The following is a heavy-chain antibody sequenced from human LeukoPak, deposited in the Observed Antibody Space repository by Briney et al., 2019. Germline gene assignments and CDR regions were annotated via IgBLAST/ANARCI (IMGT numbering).Heavy chain of an antibody. CDR1: GGSISSGSYY. CDR2: IYTSGST. V-gene: IGHV4-61*02. CDR3: ARARIAVAGNDYYYYYMDV. D-gene: IGHD6-19*01. Sequence: PSQTLSLTCTVSGGSISSGSYYWSWIRQPAGKGLEWIGRIYTSGSTNYNPSLKSRVTMSVDTSKNQFSLKLSSVTAADTAVYYCARARIAVAGNDYYYYYMDVWGKGTTVTVSS. J-gene: IGHJ6*03.